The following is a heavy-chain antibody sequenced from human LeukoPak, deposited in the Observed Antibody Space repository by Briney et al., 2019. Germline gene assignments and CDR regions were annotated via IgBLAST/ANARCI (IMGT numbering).Heavy chain of an antibody. CDR3: AKDKQWLVPCNWFDP. V-gene: IGHV3-23*01. J-gene: IGHJ5*02. CDR1: GFTFSSYA. CDR2: ISGSGGST. D-gene: IGHD6-19*01. Sequence: GGSLRLSCAASGFTFSSYAMNWVRQAPGKGLEWVSAISGSGGSTYYADSVKGRFTISRDNSKNTLYLQMNILRGEDTAKYYFAKDKQWLVPCNWFDPWGQGTLVTVSS.